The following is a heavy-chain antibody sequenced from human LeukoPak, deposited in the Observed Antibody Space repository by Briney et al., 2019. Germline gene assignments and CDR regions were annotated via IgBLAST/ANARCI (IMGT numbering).Heavy chain of an antibody. CDR1: GGSFNGYS. V-gene: IGHV4-34*01. CDR2: INLGGST. D-gene: IGHD6-6*01. CDR3: ASSSKVVRPDSWDY. Sequence: SETLSLTCAVYGGSFNGYSWSWIRQSPGKGLEWIGEINLGGSTNYNPSLKSRVTMTIDTSKKEVSLNLTSVAAADTSIYFCASSSKVVRPDSWDYWGQGTLVTVSS. J-gene: IGHJ4*02.